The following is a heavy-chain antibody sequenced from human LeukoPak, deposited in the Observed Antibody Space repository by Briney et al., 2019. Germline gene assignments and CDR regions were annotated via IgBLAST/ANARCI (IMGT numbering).Heavy chain of an antibody. Sequence: PGGSLRLSSAASGFTFSGYTMSWVRPAPGEGLEWVSLIFASGSTTKYADSVKGRFTTSRDNTKNTLYLQMNSLRAEDTAVHYCAKDLRPDGINDFDHWGQGTLVTVSS. D-gene: IGHD1-1*01. CDR1: GFTFSGYT. CDR3: AKDLRPDGINDFDH. J-gene: IGHJ4*02. CDR2: IFASGSTT. V-gene: IGHV3-23*05.